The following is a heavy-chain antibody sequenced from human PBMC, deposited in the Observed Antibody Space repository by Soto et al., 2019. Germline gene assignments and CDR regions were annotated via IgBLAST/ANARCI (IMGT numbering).Heavy chain of an antibody. Sequence: GGALRLSCVASGFTFDSYAMNWIRQAPGKGLEWVSVISGGGTSTYYADSVKGRFTVSRDNSKNTMYLQMNSLSAEDTGVYYCDKKRFVYYFGIVPAATLIELAIWGQGATVNVSS. V-gene: IGHV3-23*01. CDR2: ISGGGTST. J-gene: IGHJ6*02. D-gene: IGHD2-2*01. CDR1: GFTFDSYA. CDR3: DKKRFVYYFGIVPAATLIELAI.